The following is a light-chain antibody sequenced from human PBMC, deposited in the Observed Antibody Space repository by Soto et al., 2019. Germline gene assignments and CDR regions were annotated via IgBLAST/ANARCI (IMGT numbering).Light chain of an antibody. Sequence: QSPFLPRSPGLSIPLSCIGTSSDDGGYNYVSWYQQHPGKAPKLMICKVSSRACGVSTRFTGTRSGKEFSLTISRLQPDDFANYYCNQYNSYSTRYTFGAGTKV. CDR2: KVS. J-gene: IGLJ1*01. CDR3: NQYNSYSTRYT. CDR1: SSDDGGYNY. V-gene: IGLV2-14*01.